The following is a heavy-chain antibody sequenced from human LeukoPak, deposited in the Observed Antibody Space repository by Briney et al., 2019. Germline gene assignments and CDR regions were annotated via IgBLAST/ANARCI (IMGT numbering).Heavy chain of an antibody. CDR3: GSIGSSWYEDY. V-gene: IGHV3-7*01. CDR2: IKQDGSEK. J-gene: IGHJ4*02. D-gene: IGHD6-13*01. Sequence: GGSLRLSCAASGFTFNSYWMSWVRQAPGKGLEWVANIKQDGSEKYYVDSVKGRFTISRDNAKNSLYLQMNSLRAEDTAVYYCGSIGSSWYEDYCGQGTLVTVSS. CDR1: GFTFNSYW.